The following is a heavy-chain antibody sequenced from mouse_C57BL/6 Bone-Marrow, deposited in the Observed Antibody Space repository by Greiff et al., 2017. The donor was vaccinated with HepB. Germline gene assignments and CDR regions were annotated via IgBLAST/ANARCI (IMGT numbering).Heavy chain of an antibody. D-gene: IGHD1-1*01. Sequence: VQLQQSGAELAKPGASVKLSCKASGYTFTSYWMHWVKQRPGQGLEWIGYINPSSGYTKYNQKFKDKATLTADKSSSTAYMQLSSLTYEDSAVYYCAREALLLPGLGSLFAYWGQGTLVTVSA. CDR3: AREALLLPGLGSLFAY. V-gene: IGHV1-7*01. J-gene: IGHJ3*01. CDR1: GYTFTSYW. CDR2: INPSSGYT.